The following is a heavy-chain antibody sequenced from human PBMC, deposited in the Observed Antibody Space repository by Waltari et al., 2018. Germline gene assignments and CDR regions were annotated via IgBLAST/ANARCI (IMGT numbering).Heavy chain of an antibody. V-gene: IGHV4-38-2*02. CDR3: AREIADDSSGYYFWYFDL. J-gene: IGHJ2*01. CDR1: GYSISSGYY. Sequence: QVQLQESGPGLVKPSETLSLTCAVSGYSISSGYYWGWIRQPPGKGLEWIGSIYHSGSTYYNPSLKSRVPISVDTSKNQFSLKLSSVTAADTAVYYCAREIADDSSGYYFWYFDLWGRGTLVTVSS. CDR2: IYHSGST. D-gene: IGHD3-22*01.